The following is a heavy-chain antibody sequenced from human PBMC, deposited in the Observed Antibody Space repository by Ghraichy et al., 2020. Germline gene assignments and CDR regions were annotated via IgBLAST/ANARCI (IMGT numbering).Heavy chain of an antibody. D-gene: IGHD4-17*01. V-gene: IGHV4-39*01. J-gene: IGHJ2*01. CDR2: IYYSGSA. CDR3: ARDMTTVTTSYWYFDL. CDR1: GGSISSSSYY. Sequence: SETLSLTCTFSGGSISSSSYYWGWIRQPPGKGLEWIGSIYYSGSAYYNPSLKSRVTISVDTSKNQFSLKLSSVTAADTAVYYCARDMTTVTTSYWYFDLWGRGTLVTVSS.